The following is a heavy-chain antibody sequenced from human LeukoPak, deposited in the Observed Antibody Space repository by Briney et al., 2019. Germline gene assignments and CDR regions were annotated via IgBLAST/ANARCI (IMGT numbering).Heavy chain of an antibody. CDR3: AREPVVITPGGFDY. V-gene: IGHV4-4*07. Sequence: SETLSLTCTVSGGSISSYYWSCIRQPAGKGLEWIGRIYTSGSTNYNPSLKSRVTMSVDTSKNQFSLKLSSVTAADTAVYYYAREPVVITPGGFDYWGQGTLVTVSS. CDR2: IYTSGST. CDR1: GGSISSYY. J-gene: IGHJ4*02. D-gene: IGHD3-22*01.